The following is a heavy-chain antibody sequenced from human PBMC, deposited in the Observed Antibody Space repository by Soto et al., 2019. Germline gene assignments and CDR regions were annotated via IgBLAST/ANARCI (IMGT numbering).Heavy chain of an antibody. CDR3: ARGMVRPGWFDP. J-gene: IGHJ5*02. Sequence: QVQLVESGGGLVKPGGSLRLSGAASGFTFSDYYKSWIRQAPGKGLEWVSYISSSSSYTNYADSVKGRFTISRDNAKNSLYLQMNSLRAEDTAVYYCARGMVRPGWFDPWGQGTLVTVSS. D-gene: IGHD3-10*01. V-gene: IGHV3-11*06. CDR1: GFTFSDYY. CDR2: ISSSSSYT.